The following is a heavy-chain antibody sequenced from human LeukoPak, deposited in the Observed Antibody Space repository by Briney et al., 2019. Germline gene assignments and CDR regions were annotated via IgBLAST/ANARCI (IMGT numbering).Heavy chain of an antibody. Sequence: GGSLRLSCVASGFTFSSYWMHWVRQVPGKGPVWVSRIGTDGSTTTYADYAKGRFTISRDNAKNTLYLQMNSLRAEDTAVYYCARDKYGGNSNAFDIWGQGTLVAVSS. CDR1: GFTFSSYW. V-gene: IGHV3-74*01. CDR2: IGTDGSTT. D-gene: IGHD4-23*01. J-gene: IGHJ3*02. CDR3: ARDKYGGNSNAFDI.